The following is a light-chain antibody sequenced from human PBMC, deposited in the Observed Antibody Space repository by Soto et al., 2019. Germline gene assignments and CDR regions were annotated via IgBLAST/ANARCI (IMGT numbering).Light chain of an antibody. CDR3: SSYAGSKIVV. J-gene: IGLJ2*01. CDR1: SSDVGGYNY. Sequence: QSALTQPPSASGSPGQSVTISCTGSSSDVGGYNYVSWYQQHPAKAPKLMIYEVSKRPSGVPDRFSGSKSGNTASLTVSGLQAEDEADYYCSSYAGSKIVVFGGGTKVTVL. CDR2: EVS. V-gene: IGLV2-8*01.